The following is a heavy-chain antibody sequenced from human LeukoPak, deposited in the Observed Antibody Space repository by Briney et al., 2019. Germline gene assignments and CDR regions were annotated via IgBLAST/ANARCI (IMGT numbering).Heavy chain of an antibody. CDR1: GGSISSYY. CDR2: IYYSGST. CDR3: ARMGAIAGASANPDY. D-gene: IGHD4/OR15-4a*01. V-gene: IGHV4-59*01. J-gene: IGHJ4*02. Sequence: SSETLSLTCTVSGGSISSYYWSWIRQPPGKGLEWIGYIYYSGSTNYSPSLKSRVTISVDTSKNQFSLKLSSVTAADTAVYYCARMGAIAGASANPDYWGQGTLVTVSS.